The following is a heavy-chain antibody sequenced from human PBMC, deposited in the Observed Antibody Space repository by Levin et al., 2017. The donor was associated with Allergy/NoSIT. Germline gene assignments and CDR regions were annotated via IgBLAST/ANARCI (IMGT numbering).Heavy chain of an antibody. CDR1: GFTVSSNY. V-gene: IGHV3-66*02. J-gene: IGHJ3*02. D-gene: IGHD3-10*01. Sequence: GESLKISCAASGFTVSSNYMSWVRQAPGKGLEWVSVIYSGGSTYYADSVKGRFTISRDNSKNTLYLQMNSLRAEDTAVYYCARDTITMVRGVIMGDAFDIWGQGTMVTVSS. CDR3: ARDTITMVRGVIMGDAFDI. CDR2: IYSGGST.